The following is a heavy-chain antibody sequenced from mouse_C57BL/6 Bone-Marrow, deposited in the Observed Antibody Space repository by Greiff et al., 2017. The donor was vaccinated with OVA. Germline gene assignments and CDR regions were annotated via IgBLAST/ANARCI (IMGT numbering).Heavy chain of an antibody. CDR3: ASLNLGWAWFAY. CDR1: GYTFTSYW. Sequence: QVQLQQPGAELVRPGPTVKLSCKASGYTFTSYWMHWVKQRPGQGLEWIGVIDPSDSYTNYNQKFKGKATLTVDTSSSTAYMQLSSLTSEDSAVYYCASLNLGWAWFAYWGHGTLVTVSA. D-gene: IGHD3-3*01. V-gene: IGHV1-59*01. CDR2: IDPSDSYT. J-gene: IGHJ3*01.